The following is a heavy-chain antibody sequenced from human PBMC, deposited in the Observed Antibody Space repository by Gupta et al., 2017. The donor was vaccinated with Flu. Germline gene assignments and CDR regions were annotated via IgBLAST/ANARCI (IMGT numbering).Heavy chain of an antibody. D-gene: IGHD3-3*01. Sequence: KGLEWLESLYHSGSPYYNPSLTSRVTIVVDTSKNQFFLKLSSVTAADTSVYYCARHVDYDFWSGYQTRGYFDLWGRGTLVTVSS. CDR2: LYHSGSP. J-gene: IGHJ2*01. CDR3: ARHVDYDFWSGYQTRGYFDL. V-gene: IGHV4-30-2*03.